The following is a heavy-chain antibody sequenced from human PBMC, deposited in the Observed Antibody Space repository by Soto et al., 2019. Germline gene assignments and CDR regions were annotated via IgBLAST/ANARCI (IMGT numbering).Heavy chain of an antibody. CDR2: ISAYNGNT. Sequence: ASVKVSCKASGYTFTSYGISWVRQAPGQGLEWMGWISAYNGNTNYAQKLQGRVTMTTDTSTSTAYMELRSLRSDDTAVYYCARDFGKNILTGGVAGEYYFDYWGQGTLVTVSS. CDR3: ARDFGKNILTGGVAGEYYFDY. J-gene: IGHJ4*02. D-gene: IGHD3-9*01. V-gene: IGHV1-18*01. CDR1: GYTFTSYG.